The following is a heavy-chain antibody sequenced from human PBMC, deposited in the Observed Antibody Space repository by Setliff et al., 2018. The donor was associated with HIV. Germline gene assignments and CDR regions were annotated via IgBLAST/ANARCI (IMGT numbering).Heavy chain of an antibody. V-gene: IGHV1-69*04. CDR2: SIPILGIG. CDR1: GGTFSSYA. J-gene: IGHJ6*02. CDR3: ATDFGTVRGVMDYYYYGMDV. D-gene: IGHD3-10*01. Sequence: SVKVSCKASGGTFSSYAINWVRQAPGQGLEWMGRSIPILGIGNDEQARKFQGRVTITADTSTDTAYMELSSLRSEDTAVYYCATDFGTVRGVMDYYYYGMDVWGQGTTVTVSS.